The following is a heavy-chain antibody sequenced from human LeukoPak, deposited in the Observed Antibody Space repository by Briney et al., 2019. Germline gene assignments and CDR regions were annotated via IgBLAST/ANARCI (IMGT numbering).Heavy chain of an antibody. D-gene: IGHD3-10*01. Sequence: GGSLRLSCAASGFTFSSYTMNWVRQAPGKGLEWVTYISSSSNTIYYADSVKGRFTVSRDNAQNSLYLQMNSLRAEDTAVYYCARDGLLWFGELLLSHYYYYGMDVWGQGTTVTVSS. CDR1: GFTFSSYT. CDR3: ARDGLLWFGELLLSHYYYYGMDV. V-gene: IGHV3-48*01. J-gene: IGHJ6*02. CDR2: ISSSSNTI.